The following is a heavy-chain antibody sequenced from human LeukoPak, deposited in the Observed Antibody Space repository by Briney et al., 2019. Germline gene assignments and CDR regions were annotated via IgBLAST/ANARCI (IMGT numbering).Heavy chain of an antibody. CDR1: VYTFTVYY. CDR3: ARATAENDH. V-gene: IGHV1-2*02. CDR2: INPKTGGT. D-gene: IGHD1-14*01. Sequence: ASVTVSFKTSVYTFTVYYMHWVRQAPGQGLEWMGWINPKTGGTSYAQKFQGRVTMTRDTSISTINMELSRLTSDDTAVYYCARATAENDHWGQGTLVTVSS. J-gene: IGHJ4*02.